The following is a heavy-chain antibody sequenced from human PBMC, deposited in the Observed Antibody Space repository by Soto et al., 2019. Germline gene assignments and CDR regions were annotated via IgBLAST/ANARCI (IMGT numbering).Heavy chain of an antibody. V-gene: IGHV3-74*01. CDR2: ASPDGTST. CDR3: TRHGSGDYSLFDP. D-gene: IGHD4-17*01. J-gene: IGHJ5*02. Sequence: PGGSLRLSCAASGFTFSSFWMHWVRQAPGKGLEWVSRASPDGTSTSYADSVKGRSTISRDNAKNTLFMQMNSLRAEDTAVYYCTRHGSGDYSLFDPWGQGTLVTVS. CDR1: GFTFSSFW.